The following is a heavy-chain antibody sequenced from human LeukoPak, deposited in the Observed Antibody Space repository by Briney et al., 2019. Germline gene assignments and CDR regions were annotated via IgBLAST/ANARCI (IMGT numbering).Heavy chain of an antibody. CDR1: GYTFTNYY. Sequence: ASVKVSCKASGYTFTNYYIHWVRQAPGQGLEWVGIINPSGGSTNYAQKFQGRVTMTRDTSTNSVYMELSSLRSEDTAVYYCARATWFGGNPSGAFDIWGQGTMVTVS. V-gene: IGHV1-46*01. D-gene: IGHD4-23*01. J-gene: IGHJ3*02. CDR2: INPSGGST. CDR3: ARATWFGGNPSGAFDI.